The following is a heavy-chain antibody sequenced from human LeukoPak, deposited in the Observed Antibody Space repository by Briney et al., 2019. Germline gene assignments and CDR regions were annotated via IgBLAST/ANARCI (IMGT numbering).Heavy chain of an antibody. V-gene: IGHV3-23*01. Sequence: GGSLRLSCAAPGFTFSSYAMSWVRQAPGKGLEWVSAVTGPGDTTYYADSVKGRFFMSREDSKTTVYLQMNSLRAEDTAIYYCAKGAEIDLWGQGTLVTVSS. CDR2: VTGPGDTT. CDR3: AKGAEIDL. CDR1: GFTFSSYA. J-gene: IGHJ5*02. D-gene: IGHD3-16*01.